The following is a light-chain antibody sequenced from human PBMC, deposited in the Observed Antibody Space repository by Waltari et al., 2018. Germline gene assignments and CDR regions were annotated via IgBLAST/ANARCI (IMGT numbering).Light chain of an antibody. Sequence: SYELTQAHSVSVSPGQTATITCSGDKLANKLTSWYQQKPGHSPVLVLYQDTKRPSGISERFSCSNSGDTATLTIPGTQTTDEADYYCQAWDIKNVIFGGGTKLTVL. CDR2: QDT. CDR1: KLANKL. CDR3: QAWDIKNVI. V-gene: IGLV3-1*01. J-gene: IGLJ2*01.